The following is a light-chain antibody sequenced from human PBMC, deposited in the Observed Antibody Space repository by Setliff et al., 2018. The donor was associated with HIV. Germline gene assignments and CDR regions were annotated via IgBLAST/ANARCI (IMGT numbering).Light chain of an antibody. J-gene: IGLJ1*01. CDR1: SSDVGGYNY. V-gene: IGLV2-14*01. CDR3: SSFAITNTLP. CDR2: EVR. Sequence: QSALTQPASVSGSPGQSITISCTGTSSDVGGYNYVSWYQQHPGKAPKLIIYEVRNRPSGVSIRFSGSKSGNTASLTISGLQTEDEADYYCSSFAITNTLPFGTGTKGTVL.